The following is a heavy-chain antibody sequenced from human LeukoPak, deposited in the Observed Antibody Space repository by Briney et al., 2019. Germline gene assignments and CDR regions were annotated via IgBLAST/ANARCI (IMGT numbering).Heavy chain of an antibody. J-gene: IGHJ3*02. V-gene: IGHV3-20*04. D-gene: IGHD3-10*01. CDR3: ARGAYGSGISAFDI. Sequence: GGSLRLSCAASGFTFDDYAMHWVRQAPGKGLEWVAATSSSDAGTYHADSVKGRFTISRDNAKNSLYLQMNSLRAEDTALYYCARGAYGSGISAFDIWGQGTMVTVSS. CDR1: GFTFDDYA. CDR2: TSSSDAGT.